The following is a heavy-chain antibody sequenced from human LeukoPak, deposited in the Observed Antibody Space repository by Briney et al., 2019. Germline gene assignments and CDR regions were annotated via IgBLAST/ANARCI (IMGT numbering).Heavy chain of an antibody. CDR2: ISSSSSYI. Sequence: GGSLRLSCAASGFTFSNYAMSWVRQAPGRGLEWVSSISSSSSYIYYADSVKGRFTISRDNAKNSLYLQMNSLRAEDTAVYYCARGSTTVTTYAFDIWGQGTMVTVSS. CDR1: GFTFSNYA. CDR3: ARGSTTVTTYAFDI. J-gene: IGHJ3*02. D-gene: IGHD4-17*01. V-gene: IGHV3-21*01.